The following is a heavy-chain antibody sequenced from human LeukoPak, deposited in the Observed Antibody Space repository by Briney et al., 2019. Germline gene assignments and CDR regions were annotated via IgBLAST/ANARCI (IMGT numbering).Heavy chain of an antibody. CDR2: IKGDGSHT. J-gene: IGHJ4*02. Sequence: GGSLRLSCAASGFTFSNYWMHWVRQAPGKGLVWVSRIKGDGSHTIYADSVKGRFTISRDNAKNTLYLQMNSLRAEDTAVYYCAKGPLTYYYDSSGLSHFDYWGQGTLVTVSS. D-gene: IGHD3-22*01. V-gene: IGHV3-74*01. CDR3: AKGPLTYYYDSSGLSHFDY. CDR1: GFTFSNYW.